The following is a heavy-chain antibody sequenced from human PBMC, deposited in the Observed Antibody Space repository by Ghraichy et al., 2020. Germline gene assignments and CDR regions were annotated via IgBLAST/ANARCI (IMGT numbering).Heavy chain of an antibody. CDR2: IKEDGSEE. Sequence: GGSLRLSCVASGFTFSNNWMSWVRQAPGKGLEWVANIKEDGSEEYYVDSVKGRFTVSRDNAKNSLYLQMNSLTAEDTAVYYCARWVRALDYWGQGALVTVSS. D-gene: IGHD3-10*01. V-gene: IGHV3-7*03. CDR3: ARWVRALDY. J-gene: IGHJ4*02. CDR1: GFTFSNNW.